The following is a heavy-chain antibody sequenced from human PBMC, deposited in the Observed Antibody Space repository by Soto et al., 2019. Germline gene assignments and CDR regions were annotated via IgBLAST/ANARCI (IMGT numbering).Heavy chain of an antibody. CDR1: GFTFSSYG. Sequence: GGSLRLSCAASGFTFSSYGMHWVRQAPGKGLEWVAVISYDGINKYYADSVKGRFTISRDNSKNTLYLQMNSLRAEDTAVYYCLGAAVAGFDYWGQGTLVTVPQ. CDR2: ISYDGINK. D-gene: IGHD6-19*01. CDR3: LGAAVAGFDY. J-gene: IGHJ4*02. V-gene: IGHV3-30*03.